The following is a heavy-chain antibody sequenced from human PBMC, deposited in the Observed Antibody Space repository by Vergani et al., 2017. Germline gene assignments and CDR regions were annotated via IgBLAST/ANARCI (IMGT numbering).Heavy chain of an antibody. CDR3: AKDHHGVTIFGVVIPVNWFDP. Sequence: QVQLPESGPGLVKPSQTLSLTCTVSGGSITSGSFYWSWIRQPAGKGLEWIGRIHSSGTTNYNPSLKSRVTLSVDTSKNQLSLRMTSVTAADTAVYYCAKDHHGVTIFGVVIPVNWFDPWGQGTLVTVSS. D-gene: IGHD3-3*01. CDR1: GGSITSGSFY. J-gene: IGHJ5*02. CDR2: IHSSGTT. V-gene: IGHV4-61*02.